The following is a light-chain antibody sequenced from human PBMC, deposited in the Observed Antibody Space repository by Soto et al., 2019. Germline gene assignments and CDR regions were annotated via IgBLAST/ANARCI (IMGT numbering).Light chain of an antibody. Sequence: IVWTQSPATLSLSPGERVTLYCGPSQSVITNNEAWYQQKPGLAPRLLIYDASRRATGIADRFSGSGSGTDFTLTISRLEPEDFAVYYCQQYGSSPSFGGGTKVEIK. CDR3: QQYGSSPS. CDR1: QSVITNN. J-gene: IGKJ4*01. V-gene: IGKV3D-20*01. CDR2: DAS.